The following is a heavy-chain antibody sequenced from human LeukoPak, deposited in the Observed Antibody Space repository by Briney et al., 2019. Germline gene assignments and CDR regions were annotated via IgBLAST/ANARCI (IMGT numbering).Heavy chain of an antibody. CDR3: AREGGFYRPLDY. CDR2: IYYSGST. D-gene: IGHD3-3*01. J-gene: IGHJ4*02. Sequence: SETLSLTCTVSGGSISSYYWSWIRQPPGKGLEWMGSIYYSGSTNYNPSLKSRVTISVDTSKNQFSLKLTSVPAADTAVYYCAREGGFYRPLDYSGQGTLVTVSS. V-gene: IGHV4-59*12. CDR1: GGSISSYY.